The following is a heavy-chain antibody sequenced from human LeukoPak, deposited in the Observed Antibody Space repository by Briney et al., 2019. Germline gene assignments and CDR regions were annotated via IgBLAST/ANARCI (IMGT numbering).Heavy chain of an antibody. J-gene: IGHJ4*02. V-gene: IGHV4-39*01. CDR1: GGSISSSIYY. Sequence: SETLSLTCTVSGGSISSSIYYWGWIRQPPGKGLEWIGSIYYSGSTYYNPSLKSRVTISVDTSKNQFSLKLSSVTAADTAVYYCARQGGYDPTYDYWGQGTLVTVSS. CDR2: IYYSGST. CDR3: ARQGGYDPTYDY. D-gene: IGHD5-12*01.